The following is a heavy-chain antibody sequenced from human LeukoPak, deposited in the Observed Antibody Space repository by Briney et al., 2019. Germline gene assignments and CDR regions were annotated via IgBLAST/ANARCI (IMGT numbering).Heavy chain of an antibody. CDR3: ARDPSITMIVVVITGHEVDYGMDV. V-gene: IGHV1-69*05. D-gene: IGHD3-22*01. Sequence: GASVKVSCKASGDSFTDFAINWVRQAPGQGLELMGGIIPIFGTVTYAQNFQGRLTITTDESTSTAYMELSSLRSDDTAVYYCARDPSITMIVVVITGHEVDYGMDVWGQGTTVTVSS. J-gene: IGHJ6*02. CDR1: GDSFTDFA. CDR2: IIPIFGTV.